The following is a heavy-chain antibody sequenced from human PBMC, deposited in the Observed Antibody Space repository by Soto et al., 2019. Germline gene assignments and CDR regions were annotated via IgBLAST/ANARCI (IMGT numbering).Heavy chain of an antibody. J-gene: IGHJ4*02. CDR1: GFTFSSYS. V-gene: IGHV3-21*01. Sequence: EVQLVESGGGLVKPGGSLRLSCAASGFTFSSYSMNWVRQAPGKGLEWVSSISSSSSYIYYADSVKGRFTISRDNAKNSLYLQMNSLRAEDTAVYYCARSSNRQPMPQNYLDYWGQGTLVTVAS. CDR3: ARSSNRQPMPQNYLDY. D-gene: IGHD4-4*01. CDR2: ISSSSSYI.